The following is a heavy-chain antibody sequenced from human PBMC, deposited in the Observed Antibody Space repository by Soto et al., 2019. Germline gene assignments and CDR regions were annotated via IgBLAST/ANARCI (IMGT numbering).Heavy chain of an antibody. V-gene: IGHV4-39*01. CDR1: GGNISNSSYC. Sequence: SLTHPLRYTVSGGNISNSSYCWGWIRQPPGKGLEWIGSIYYSGSTYYNPSLKSRVTISVDTSKNQFSLKLSSVTAADTAVYYCARHSGGLRFGELFYFDYWGQGTLVTVSS. CDR3: ARHSGGLRFGELFYFDY. D-gene: IGHD3-10*01. J-gene: IGHJ4*02. CDR2: IYYSGST.